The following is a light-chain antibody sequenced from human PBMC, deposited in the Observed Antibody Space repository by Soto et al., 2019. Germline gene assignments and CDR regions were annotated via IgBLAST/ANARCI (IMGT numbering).Light chain of an antibody. CDR2: KAS. V-gene: IGKV1-5*03. Sequence: DIQMTQSPSTLSASVGDRVAITFLASQSISTYLAWYQQKPGKAPKLLIYKASSLESGVPSRFSGSGSGAEFTLTISSLQPDDFATYYCQQYNTYSRTFGQGTKVDI. CDR1: QSISTY. J-gene: IGKJ1*01. CDR3: QQYNTYSRT.